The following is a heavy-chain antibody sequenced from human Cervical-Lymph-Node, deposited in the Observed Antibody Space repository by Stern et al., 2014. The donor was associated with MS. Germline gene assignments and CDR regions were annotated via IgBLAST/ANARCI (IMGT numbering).Heavy chain of an antibody. J-gene: IGHJ6*02. V-gene: IGHV1-46*01. CDR1: GNTFTRYY. D-gene: IGHD6-19*01. CDR3: AREVAGHRLGMMDV. CDR2: INPSAGST. Sequence: QVQLGQSGAEVKKPGASVKVSCKASGNTFTRYYIHWVRQAPGQGLEWMGIINPSAGSTRYAQKFQGRVTMTRDTSTSTVYMELSSLRSEDTAVYYCAREVAGHRLGMMDVWGQGTTVTVSS.